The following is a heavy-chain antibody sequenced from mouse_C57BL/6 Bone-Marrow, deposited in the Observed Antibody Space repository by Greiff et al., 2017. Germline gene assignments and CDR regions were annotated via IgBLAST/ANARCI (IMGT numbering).Heavy chain of an antibody. CDR1: GFTFSDYG. J-gene: IGHJ1*03. D-gene: IGHD1-1*01. CDR3: ARTYGSLWYFDV. V-gene: IGHV5-17*01. Sequence: EVHVVESGGGLVKPGGSLKLSCAASGFTFSDYGMHWVRQAPEKGLEWVAYISSGSSTIYYADTVKGRFTIARDKAKHTRFLQMTSLRSEDTAMYYCARTYGSLWYFDVWGTGTTVTVSS. CDR2: ISSGSSTI.